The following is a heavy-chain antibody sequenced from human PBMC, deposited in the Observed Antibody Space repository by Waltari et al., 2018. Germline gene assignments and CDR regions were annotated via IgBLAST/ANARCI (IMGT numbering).Heavy chain of an antibody. CDR1: GFTFNNYA. CDR3: AKAWIGEYAGAPMDV. V-gene: IGHV3-23*01. D-gene: IGHD3-10*01. J-gene: IGHJ6*02. Sequence: EVQVLESGGGLVQPGGSLRLSCAASGFTFNNYAMHWVRQAPGKGLEWVSAISGTGSSTYYADSVKGRFAISRDNSKNTVHLQMNSLRVEDTARYYCAKAWIGEYAGAPMDVWGQGTTVTVSS. CDR2: ISGTGSST.